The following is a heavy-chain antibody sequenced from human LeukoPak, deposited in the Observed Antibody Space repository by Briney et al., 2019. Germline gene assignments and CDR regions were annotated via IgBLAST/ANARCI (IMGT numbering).Heavy chain of an antibody. D-gene: IGHD6-13*01. Sequence: SETLSLTCTVSGGSISSSSYYWGWIRQPPGKGLEWIGSIYYSGSTYYNPSLKSRVTISVDTSKNQFSLKVSSVTAADTAVYYCARRDSSSRYFAFDIWGQGTMVTVSS. V-gene: IGHV4-39*01. CDR1: GGSISSSSYY. CDR3: ARRDSSSRYFAFDI. J-gene: IGHJ3*02. CDR2: IYYSGST.